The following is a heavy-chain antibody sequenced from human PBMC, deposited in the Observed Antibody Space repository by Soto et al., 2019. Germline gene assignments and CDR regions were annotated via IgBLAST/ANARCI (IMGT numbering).Heavy chain of an antibody. CDR2: IYYSGNT. D-gene: IGHD4-4*01. J-gene: IGHJ4*02. CDR1: GDSINSDNYY. CDR3: ARHSNRNYGLYYFDY. V-gene: IGHV4-61*05. Sequence: SETLSLTCSVSGDSINSDNYYWGWLRQPPGKGLEWIGCIYYSGNTKYNPSLKTRVTISVDKSKNQFSLKVSSATAADTAVYYCARHSNRNYGLYYFDYWGLGALVTVSS.